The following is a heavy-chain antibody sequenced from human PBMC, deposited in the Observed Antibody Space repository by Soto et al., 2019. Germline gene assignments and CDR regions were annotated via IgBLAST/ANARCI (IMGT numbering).Heavy chain of an antibody. CDR2: INTDGSTT. D-gene: IGHD3-16*01. CDR1: GFTFCNYW. J-gene: IGHJ4*02. Sequence: EVQLVESGGGLVQPGGSLRLSCAASGFTFCNYWMHWVRQAPGKGPVWVSRINTDGSTTNYADSVKGRFTISRDNAKNTLYLQTNSLGAEDTAVYYCARDLGGYASHWGQGTLVTVSS. CDR3: ARDLGGYASH. V-gene: IGHV3-74*01.